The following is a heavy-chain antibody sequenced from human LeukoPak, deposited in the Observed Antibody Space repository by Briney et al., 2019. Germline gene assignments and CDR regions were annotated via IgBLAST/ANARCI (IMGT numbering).Heavy chain of an antibody. CDR1: GYTFTGYY. CDR3: ARDQYDYVWGSYRYTPNDAFDI. CDR2: INPNSGGT. D-gene: IGHD3-16*02. J-gene: IGHJ3*02. Sequence: ASVKVSYKASGYTFTGYYMHWVRQAPGQGLEWMGRINPNSGGTNYAQKFQGRVTMTRDTSISTAYMELSRLRSDDTAVYYCARDQYDYVWGSYRYTPNDAFDIWGQGTMVTVSS. V-gene: IGHV1-2*06.